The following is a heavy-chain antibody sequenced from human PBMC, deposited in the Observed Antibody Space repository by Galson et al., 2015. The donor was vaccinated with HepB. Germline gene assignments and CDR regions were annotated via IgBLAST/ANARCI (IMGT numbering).Heavy chain of an antibody. Sequence: ETLSLTCGVYGEPFNAYYWNWIRQPPGKGLEWIGEVNHRGSTNFNPSLESRLTMSVDTSKNQVSLTLNSVTAADTAVYYCARLEYTYGYSFSYWGQGTLVSVSS. J-gene: IGHJ4*02. D-gene: IGHD5-18*01. CDR2: VNHRGST. CDR3: ARLEYTYGYSFSY. V-gene: IGHV4-34*01. CDR1: GEPFNAYY.